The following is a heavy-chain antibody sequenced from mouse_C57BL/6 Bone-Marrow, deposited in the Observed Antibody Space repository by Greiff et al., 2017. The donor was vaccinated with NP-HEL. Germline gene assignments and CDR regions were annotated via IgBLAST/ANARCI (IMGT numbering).Heavy chain of an antibody. CDR3: ARQGHYYGSSYRYAMDY. CDR1: GFTFSDYY. J-gene: IGHJ4*01. D-gene: IGHD1-1*01. V-gene: IGHV5-12*01. CDR2: ISNGGGST. Sequence: EVMLVESGGGLVQPGGSLKLSCAASGFTFSDYYMYWVRQTPEKRLEWVAYISNGGGSTYYPDTVKGRFTISRDNAKNTLYLQMSRLKSEDTAMYYCARQGHYYGSSYRYAMDYWGQGTSVTVSS.